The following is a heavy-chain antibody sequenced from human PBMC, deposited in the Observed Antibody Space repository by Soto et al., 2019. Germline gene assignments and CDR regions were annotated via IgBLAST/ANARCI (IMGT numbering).Heavy chain of an antibody. Sequence: GGSLRLSCSASGFTFITYTMNWLRQAPGQGLEWIGWISVYNGNTNYAQKFRGRVTMTTDISTTTAYMEMRSLRSDDTAVYYCARSGSSWNLREFDYWGQGTLVTVSS. CDR1: GFTFITYT. V-gene: IGHV1-18*04. CDR3: ARSGSSWNLREFDY. D-gene: IGHD6-13*01. J-gene: IGHJ4*02. CDR2: ISVYNGNT.